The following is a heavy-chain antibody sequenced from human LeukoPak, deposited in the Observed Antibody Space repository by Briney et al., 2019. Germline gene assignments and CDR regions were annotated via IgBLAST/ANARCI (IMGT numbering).Heavy chain of an antibody. CDR1: GGSISSGGYY. CDR2: IYYSGST. V-gene: IGHV4-31*03. CDR3: ARESRGDGYNYYFDY. Sequence: SETLSLTCTVSGGSISSGGYYWSWIRQHPGKGLEWIGYIYYSGSTYYNPSLKSRVTISVDTSKNQFSLKLSSVTAADTAVYYCARESRGDGYNYYFDYWGQGTLVTVSS. J-gene: IGHJ4*02. D-gene: IGHD5-24*01.